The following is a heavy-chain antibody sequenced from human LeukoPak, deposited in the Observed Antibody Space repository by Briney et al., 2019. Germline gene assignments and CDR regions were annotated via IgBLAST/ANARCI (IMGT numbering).Heavy chain of an antibody. CDR2: ISSSSSYI. Sequence: PGGSLRLSCAASGFTFSSYSMNWVRQAPGKGLEWVSSISSSSSYIYYADSVKGRFTISRDNSKNTLYLQMNSLRAEDTAVYYCAKVPRVWTYFDYWGQGTLVTVSS. D-gene: IGHD6-13*01. CDR3: AKVPRVWTYFDY. V-gene: IGHV3-21*04. J-gene: IGHJ4*02. CDR1: GFTFSSYS.